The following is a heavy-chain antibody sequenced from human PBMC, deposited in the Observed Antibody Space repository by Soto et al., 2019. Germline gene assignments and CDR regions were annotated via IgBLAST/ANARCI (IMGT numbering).Heavy chain of an antibody. D-gene: IGHD1-26*01. CDR3: ARHGPGGSYSDY. CDR2: IYYSGST. V-gene: IGHV4-39*01. CDR1: GGSISSSSYY. Sequence: QLQLQESGPGLVKPSETLSLTCTVSGGSISSSSYYWGWIRQPPGKGLEWIGSIYYSGSTYYNPSRNSPVTIPVDTSKNQFSLKLSSVPAADTAVYYCARHGPGGSYSDYWGQGTLVTVSS. J-gene: IGHJ4*02.